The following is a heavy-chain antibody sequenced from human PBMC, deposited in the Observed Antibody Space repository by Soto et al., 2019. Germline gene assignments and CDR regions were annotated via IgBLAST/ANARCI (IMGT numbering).Heavy chain of an antibody. CDR3: ARDTGDYYDSSDILIPGY. D-gene: IGHD3-22*01. V-gene: IGHV1-3*01. J-gene: IGHJ4*02. Sequence: ASVKVSCRASGYTFTSYAMHWVRQAPGQRLEWMGWINAGNGNTKYSQKFQGRVTITRDTSASTAYMELSSLRSEDTAVYYCARDTGDYYDSSDILIPGYWGQGTLVTVSS. CDR2: INAGNGNT. CDR1: GYTFTSYA.